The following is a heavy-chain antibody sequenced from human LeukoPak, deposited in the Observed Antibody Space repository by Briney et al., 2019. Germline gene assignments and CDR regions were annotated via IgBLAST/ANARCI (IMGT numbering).Heavy chain of an antibody. Sequence: ASVKVSCKASGYTFTSYYMHWVRQAPGQGLEWMGVINPSGGSTSYAQKFQGRVTMTRDTSTSTVYMELSSLRSEDTAVYYCARGPRIQLNDAPYYYGMDVWGQGTTVTVSS. CDR3: ARGPRIQLNDAPYYYGMDV. CDR2: INPSGGST. J-gene: IGHJ6*02. CDR1: GYTFTSYY. V-gene: IGHV1-46*01. D-gene: IGHD5-18*01.